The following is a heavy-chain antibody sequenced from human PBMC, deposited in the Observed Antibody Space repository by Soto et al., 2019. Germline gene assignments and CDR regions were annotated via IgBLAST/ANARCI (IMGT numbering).Heavy chain of an antibody. V-gene: IGHV4-34*01. J-gene: IGHJ4*02. CDR1: GGSFSGYY. CDR3: AGSGYSYGYAY. D-gene: IGHD5-18*01. Sequence: SETLSLTCAVYGGSFSGYYWGWIRQPPGKGLEWIGEINHSGSTNYNPSLKSRVTISVDTSKNQFSLKLSSVTAADTAVYYCAGSGYSYGYAYWGQGTLVTVSS. CDR2: INHSGST.